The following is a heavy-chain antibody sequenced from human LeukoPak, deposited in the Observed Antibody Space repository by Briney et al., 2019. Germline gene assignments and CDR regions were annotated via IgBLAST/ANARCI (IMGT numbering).Heavy chain of an antibody. V-gene: IGHV1-69*13. CDR2: IIPIFGTA. D-gene: IGHD3-22*01. CDR3: ARDPSPYYYDSSGYYEDY. CDR1: GGTFSSYA. J-gene: IGHJ4*02. Sequence: ASVKVSCKASGGTFSSYAISWVRQAPGQGLEWMGGIIPIFGTANYAQKFQGRVTITADESTSTAYMELSSLRSEDTAVFYCARDPSPYYYDSSGYYEDYWGQGTLVTVSS.